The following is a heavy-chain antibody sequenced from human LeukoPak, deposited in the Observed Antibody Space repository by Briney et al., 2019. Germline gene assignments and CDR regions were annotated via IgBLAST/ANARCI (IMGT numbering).Heavy chain of an antibody. CDR1: GYTFTSYY. D-gene: IGHD3-9*01. Sequence: ASVKVSCKASGYTFTSYYMHWVRQAPGQGLEWMGIINPSGGSTSYAQKFQGRVTMTRDTSTSTVYMEPSSLRSEDTAVYYCAREKSNYDILTGYYKGPRYYYGMDVWGKGTTVTVSS. CDR3: AREKSNYDILTGYYKGPRYYYGMDV. V-gene: IGHV1-46*01. CDR2: INPSGGST. J-gene: IGHJ6*04.